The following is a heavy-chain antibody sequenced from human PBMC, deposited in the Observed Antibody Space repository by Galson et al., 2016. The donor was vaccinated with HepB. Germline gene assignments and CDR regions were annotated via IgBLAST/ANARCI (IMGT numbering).Heavy chain of an antibody. J-gene: IGHJ4*02. Sequence: SVKVSCKASGYTFTNYNITWVRQAPGQGPEWMGIINAKDGNTIYAQKLQDRVTMTRDTSTSTAYMELRSLRFEDTAVYYCARESIPSLYFDYWGQGTLVTVSS. CDR1: GYTFTNYN. CDR3: ARESIPSLYFDY. V-gene: IGHV1-18*04. CDR2: INAKDGNT.